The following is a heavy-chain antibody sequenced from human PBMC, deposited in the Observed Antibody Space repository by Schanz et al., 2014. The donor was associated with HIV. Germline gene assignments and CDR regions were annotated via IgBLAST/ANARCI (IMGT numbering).Heavy chain of an antibody. CDR3: ARGRPVIVVASRADGGTDVDY. CDR2: INPNSGGT. Sequence: QVQLVQSGAEVKKPGASVKVSCKASGYTFTGYYMHWVRQAPGQGLEWMGWINPNSGGTIYAQKCQGGGTMASAASTRGRYMELSSLRSEDPAVYYCARGRPVIVVASRADGGTDVDYWGQGTLVTVSS. D-gene: IGHD1-26*01. J-gene: IGHJ4*02. V-gene: IGHV1-2*02. CDR1: GYTFTGYY.